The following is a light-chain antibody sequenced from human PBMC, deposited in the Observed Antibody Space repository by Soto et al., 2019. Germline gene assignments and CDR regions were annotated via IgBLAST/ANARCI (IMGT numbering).Light chain of an antibody. Sequence: EIVLTQSPGTLSSSPGERATLSCRASQSVNSLYLAWYQQKPDQSPRLLIYGASITASGTPYRFSGSGSGTDFTLSNRKPEPEDIAVYYRRYYSRSQTFGGGTKVEIK. J-gene: IGKJ4*01. V-gene: IGKV3-20*01. CDR1: QSVNSLY. CDR2: GAS. CDR3: RYYSRSQT.